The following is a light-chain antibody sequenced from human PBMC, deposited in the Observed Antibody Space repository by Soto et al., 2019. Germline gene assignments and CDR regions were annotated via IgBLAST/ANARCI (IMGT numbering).Light chain of an antibody. J-gene: IGKJ5*01. CDR2: AAS. Sequence: DIQLTQSPSSLSASVGDRVTITCRASQGIGNFLAWYQQKPGKVPKLLISAASSLQSGVPSRFSGRGSGTDFTLTITSLQPEDDATYYCQKYSSVITFGQGTRLEIK. V-gene: IGKV1-27*01. CDR3: QKYSSVIT. CDR1: QGIGNF.